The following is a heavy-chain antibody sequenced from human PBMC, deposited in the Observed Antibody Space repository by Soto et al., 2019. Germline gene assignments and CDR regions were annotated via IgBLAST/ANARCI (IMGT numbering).Heavy chain of an antibody. Sequence: PGGSLRLSCAASGFTFSSYGMHWVRQAPGKGLEWVAVIWDDGSNKYYADSVKGRFTISRDNSKNTLYLQVNSLRAEDTAVYYCARDGITYYYGSGARYYYYGMDVWGQGTTVTVSS. CDR1: GFTFSSYG. CDR2: IWDDGSNK. J-gene: IGHJ6*02. D-gene: IGHD3-10*01. CDR3: ARDGITYYYGSGARYYYYGMDV. V-gene: IGHV3-33*01.